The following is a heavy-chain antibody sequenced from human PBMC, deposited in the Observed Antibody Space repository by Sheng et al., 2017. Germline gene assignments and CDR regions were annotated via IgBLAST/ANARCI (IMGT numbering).Heavy chain of an antibody. CDR2: IYYSGST. D-gene: IGHD3-10*01. CDR1: GGSISSSSYY. CDR3: ASRGVALWFGGSTSGYYFDY. V-gene: IGHV4-39*07. Sequence: QLQLQESGPGLVKPSETLSLTCTVSGGSISSSSYYWGWIRQPPGKGLEWIGSIYYSGSTYYNPSLKSRVTISVDTSKNQFSLKLSSVTAADTAVYYCASRGVALWFGGSTSGYYFDYWVDGT. J-gene: IGHJ4*01.